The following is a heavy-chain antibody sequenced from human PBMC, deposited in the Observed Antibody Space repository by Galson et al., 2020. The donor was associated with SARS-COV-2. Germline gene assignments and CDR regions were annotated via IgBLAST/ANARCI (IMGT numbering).Heavy chain of an antibody. CDR2: ISYDGSNK. CDR3: ASGRGSYYTGVDY. J-gene: IGHJ4*02. V-gene: IGHV3-30*04. D-gene: IGHD1-26*01. CDR1: GFTFSSYA. Sequence: GESLKISCAASGFTFSSYAMHWVRQAPGKGLEWVAVISYDGSNKYYADSVKGRFTISRDNSKNTLYLQMNSLRAEDTAVYYCASGRGSYYTGVDYWGQGTLVTVSS.